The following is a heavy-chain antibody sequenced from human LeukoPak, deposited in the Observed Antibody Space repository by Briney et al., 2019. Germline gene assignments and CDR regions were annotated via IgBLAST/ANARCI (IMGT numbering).Heavy chain of an antibody. CDR3: ARDGQWLGSYFDY. CDR1: RFTFSSYG. J-gene: IGHJ4*02. V-gene: IGHV3-33*01. Sequence: PGRSLRLSCAASRFTFSSYGMHWVRQAPGKGLEWVAVIWYDGSNKYYADSVKGRFTISRDNSKNTLYLQMNSLRAEDTAVYYCARDGQWLGSYFDYWGQGTLVTVSS. D-gene: IGHD6-19*01. CDR2: IWYDGSNK.